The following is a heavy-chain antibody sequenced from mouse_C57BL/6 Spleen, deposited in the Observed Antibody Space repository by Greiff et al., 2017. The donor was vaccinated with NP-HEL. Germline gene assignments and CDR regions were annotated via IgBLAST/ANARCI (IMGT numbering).Heavy chain of an antibody. D-gene: IGHD4-1*01. CDR3: ARDRELGLDY. Sequence: EVQLVESGGGLVKPGGSLKLSCAASGFTFSSYAMSWVRQTPEKRLEWVATISDGGSYTYYPDNVKGRFTISRDNAKNNLYLQMSHLKSEDTAMYYCARDRELGLDYWGQGTTLTVSS. J-gene: IGHJ2*01. V-gene: IGHV5-4*01. CDR1: GFTFSSYA. CDR2: ISDGGSYT.